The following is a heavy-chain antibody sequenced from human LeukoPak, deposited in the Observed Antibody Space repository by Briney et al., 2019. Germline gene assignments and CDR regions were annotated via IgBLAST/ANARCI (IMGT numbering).Heavy chain of an antibody. CDR1: GGSISSSGYY. V-gene: IGHV4-39*01. CDR3: ARGVGVYSNYPTYYYYYYMDV. J-gene: IGHJ6*03. Sequence: SETLSLTCTVSGGSISSSGYYWGWIRQPPGKGLEWIGSIYYSGSGSTNYNPSLKSRVTTSVDTSKNQFSLKLSSVTATDTAVYYCARGVGVYSNYPTYYYYYYMDVWGKGTTVTVSS. D-gene: IGHD4-11*01. CDR2: IYYSGSGST.